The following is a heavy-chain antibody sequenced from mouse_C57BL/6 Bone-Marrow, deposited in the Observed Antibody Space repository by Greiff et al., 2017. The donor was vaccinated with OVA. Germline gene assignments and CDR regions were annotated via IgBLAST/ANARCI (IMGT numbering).Heavy chain of an antibody. Sequence: EVQLQQSGTVLARPGASVKMSCKTSGYTFTSYWMHWVKQRPGQGLEWIGAIYPGNSDTSYNQKFKGKAKLTAVTSASTAYMELSSLTNEDSAVFYCTRYYDYVWGYYFDYWGQGTSLTVST. CDR3: TRYYDYVWGYYFDY. CDR1: GYTFTSYW. J-gene: IGHJ2*02. CDR2: IYPGNSDT. V-gene: IGHV1-5*01. D-gene: IGHD2-4*01.